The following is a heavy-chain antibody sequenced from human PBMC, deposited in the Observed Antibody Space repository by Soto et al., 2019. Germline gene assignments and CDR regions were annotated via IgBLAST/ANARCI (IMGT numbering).Heavy chain of an antibody. CDR3: ARGGGDGYNFGAFDI. V-gene: IGHV4-4*02. CDR2: IYHSGST. J-gene: IGHJ3*02. CDR1: GGSISSSNW. Sequence: PSETLSLTCAVSGGSISSSNWWSWVRQPPGKGLEWIGEIYHSGSTNYNPSLKSRVTMSVDKSKNQFSLKLSSVTAADTAVYYCARGGGDGYNFGAFDIWGQGTMVTVSS. D-gene: IGHD5-12*01.